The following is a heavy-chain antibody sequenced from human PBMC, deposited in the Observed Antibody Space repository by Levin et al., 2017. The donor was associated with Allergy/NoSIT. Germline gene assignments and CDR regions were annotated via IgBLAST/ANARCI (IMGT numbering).Heavy chain of an antibody. CDR2: ISGSGGRT. CDR3: ARGDRPYYGGDAYYFDS. CDR1: GFTFSSYA. J-gene: IGHJ4*02. V-gene: IGHV3-23*01. D-gene: IGHD4-23*01. Sequence: GESLKISCAASGFTFSSYAMSWVRQAPGKGLEWVSTISGSGGRTYYADSVEGRFTISRDNSENTLYLQMISLRAEDTAVYHCARGDRPYYGGDAYYFDSWGQGTLVTVSS.